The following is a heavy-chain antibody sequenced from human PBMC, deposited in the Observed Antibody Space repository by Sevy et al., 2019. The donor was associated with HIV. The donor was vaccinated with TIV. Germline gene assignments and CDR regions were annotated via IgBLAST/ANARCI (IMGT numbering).Heavy chain of an antibody. CDR1: AFTFGNYA. J-gene: IGHJ4*02. Sequence: GGSLRLSCAASAFTFGNYAMSWVRQAPGKGLEWVSGMSGRGGSTDYADSVKGRFTISRDNSKNTLYLQMNSLRAEDTAIYYCAKDVPDQSWYDDFWSGSPCFDYWGRGTLVTVSS. CDR2: MSGRGGST. D-gene: IGHD3-3*01. CDR3: AKDVPDQSWYDDFWSGSPCFDY. V-gene: IGHV3-23*01.